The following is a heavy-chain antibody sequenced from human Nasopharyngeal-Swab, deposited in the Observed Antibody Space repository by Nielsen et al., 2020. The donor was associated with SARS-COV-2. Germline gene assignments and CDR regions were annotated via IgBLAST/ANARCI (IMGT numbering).Heavy chain of an antibody. Sequence: ASVKVSCKASGYTFTTYGISWVRQAPGQGLEWMGWISAYNGNTNYGQNFQGRVTMTTDKSTSTAYMELRSLRSDDTAIYYCARVALFGVIILPRGGFDPWGQGTLVTVSS. J-gene: IGHJ5*02. CDR2: ISAYNGNT. D-gene: IGHD3-3*01. V-gene: IGHV1-18*01. CDR3: ARVALFGVIILPRGGFDP. CDR1: GYTFTTYG.